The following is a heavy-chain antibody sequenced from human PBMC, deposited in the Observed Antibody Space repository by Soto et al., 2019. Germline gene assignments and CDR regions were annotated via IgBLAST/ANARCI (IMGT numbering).Heavy chain of an antibody. CDR1: GFPVSSNY. J-gene: IGHJ4*02. CDR3: ASSPSYYDSSGYHFDY. Sequence: GGSLRLSCAASGFPVSSNYMSWVRQAPGKGLEWVSVIYSSSSYIYYADSVKGRFTISRDNAKNSLYLQMNSLRAEDTAVYYCASSPSYYDSSGYHFDYWGQGTLVTVSS. D-gene: IGHD3-22*01. V-gene: IGHV3-21*01. CDR2: IYSSSSYI.